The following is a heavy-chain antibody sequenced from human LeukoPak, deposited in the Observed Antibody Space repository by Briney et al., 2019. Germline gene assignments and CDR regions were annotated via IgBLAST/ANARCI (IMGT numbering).Heavy chain of an antibody. J-gene: IGHJ4*02. D-gene: IGHD1/OR15-1a*01. V-gene: IGHV3-74*01. Sequence: PGRSLRLSCAASGFTFGSYWMHWVRQVPGKGLVWVARINPGGSSITYADSVKGRFTISRDNAKNTLYLQMDSLRAEDTGVYYCARNNQADDYWGQGTLVTVSS. CDR3: ARNNQADDY. CDR1: GFTFGSYW. CDR2: INPGGSSI.